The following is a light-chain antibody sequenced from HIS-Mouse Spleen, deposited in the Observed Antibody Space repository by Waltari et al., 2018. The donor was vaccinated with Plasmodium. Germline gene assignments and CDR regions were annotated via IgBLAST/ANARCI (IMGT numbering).Light chain of an antibody. J-gene: IGKJ2*01. CDR1: QSVSSSY. Sequence: EIVLTQSPGTLSLSPGERATISCRASQSVSSSYLAWYQQKPGQAPRLLIYGASSRATGIPDRFSGSGSGTDFTRTISRLEPEDFAVYYCQQYGSSPYTFGQGTKLEIK. CDR3: QQYGSSPYT. V-gene: IGKV3-20*01. CDR2: GAS.